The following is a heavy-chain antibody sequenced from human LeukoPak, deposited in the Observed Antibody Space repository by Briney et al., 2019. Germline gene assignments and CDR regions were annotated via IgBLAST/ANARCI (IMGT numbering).Heavy chain of an antibody. CDR1: GVSMSAFY. V-gene: IGHV4-4*07. D-gene: IGHD1-1*01. CDR2: IYTTGNT. J-gene: IGHJ5*02. Sequence: PSETLSLTCTVSGVSMSAFYWSWIRQPAGKDLEWIGRIYTTGNTNYNPSLKSRVTISVDTSKNQFYLRLTSVTAADTAVYYCARAPAVSGTTWFDPWGQGALVTASS. CDR3: ARAPAVSGTTWFDP.